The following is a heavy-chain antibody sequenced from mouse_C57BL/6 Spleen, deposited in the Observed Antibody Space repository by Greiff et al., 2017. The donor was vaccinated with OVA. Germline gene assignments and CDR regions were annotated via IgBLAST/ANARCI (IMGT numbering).Heavy chain of an antibody. CDR2: ILPGSGST. Sequence: VKLMESGAELMKPGASVKLSCKATGYTFTGYWIEWVKQRPGHGLEWIGEILPGSGSTNYNEKFKGKATLTADTSSNTAYMQLSSLTTEDSAIYYCARSYLYYGSSFFFDYWGQGTTLTVSS. CDR1: GYTFTGYW. D-gene: IGHD1-1*01. J-gene: IGHJ2*01. V-gene: IGHV1-9*01. CDR3: ARSYLYYGSSFFFDY.